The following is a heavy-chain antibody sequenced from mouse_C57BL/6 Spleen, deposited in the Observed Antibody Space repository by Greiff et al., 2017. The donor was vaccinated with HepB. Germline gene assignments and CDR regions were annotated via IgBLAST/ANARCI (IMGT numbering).Heavy chain of an antibody. V-gene: IGHV1-80*01. J-gene: IGHJ2*01. D-gene: IGHD2-2*01. CDR3: AKLAICDGYDGFAY. CDR2: IYPGDGDT. CDR1: GYAFSSYW. Sequence: VQLQQSGAELVKPGASVKISCKASGYAFSSYWMNWVQQRPGKGLEWIGKIYPGDGDTNYNGKFKGKATLTADKSSSTAYMQLSSLTSEDSAVYFCAKLAICDGYDGFAYWGKGTTLTVSS.